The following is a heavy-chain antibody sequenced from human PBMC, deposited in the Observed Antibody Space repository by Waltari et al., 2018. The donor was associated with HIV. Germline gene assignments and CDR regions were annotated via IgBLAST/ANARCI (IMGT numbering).Heavy chain of an antibody. V-gene: IGHV3-23*01. J-gene: IGHJ4*02. D-gene: IGHD2-15*01. CDR3: VREAAVATAPFDL. Sequence: EEQFSGAGGGLVQPGGSVKVSCAASGFDVRTYGLTWIRQSTGKGLEWISSLSRGDGEVVYADYVKGRFTVSRDNSKNTLQLHMDSLRLDDTALYFCVREAAVATAPFDLWGQGILVTVSS. CDR1: GFDVRTYG. CDR2: LSRGDGEV.